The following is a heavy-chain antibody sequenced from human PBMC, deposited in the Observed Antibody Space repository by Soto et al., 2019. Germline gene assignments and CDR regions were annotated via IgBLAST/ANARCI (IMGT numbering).Heavy chain of an antibody. Sequence: ASVKVSCKTYGYIFTDYFIHWVRQAPGQGLEWMGRVKPSSGNTGYAQKFQGRVTMTRNTSISTAYMELSSLRSEDTAVYYCASNYDYIWGSYRSRLSDAFDIWGQGTMVTVSS. CDR1: GYIFTDYF. V-gene: IGHV1-8*02. CDR3: ASNYDYIWGSYRSRLSDAFDI. D-gene: IGHD3-16*02. CDR2: VKPSSGNT. J-gene: IGHJ3*02.